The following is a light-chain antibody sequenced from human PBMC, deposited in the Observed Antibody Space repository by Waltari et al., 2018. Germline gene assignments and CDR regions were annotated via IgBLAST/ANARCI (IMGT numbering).Light chain of an antibody. CDR1: QDIHSY. CDR3: QHLNSYPLN. V-gene: IGKV1-9*01. J-gene: IGKJ4*01. Sequence: DIYLTQSPSFLSASVGDRVTITCRASQDIHSYLAWYQLRPGQAPRLIIYVASKLQSGVPSRFSGSGTGTDFTLTISGLQPEDFATYYCQHLNSYPLNFGGG. CDR2: VAS.